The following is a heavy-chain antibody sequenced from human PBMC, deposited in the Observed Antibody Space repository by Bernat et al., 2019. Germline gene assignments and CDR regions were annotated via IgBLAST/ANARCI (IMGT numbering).Heavy chain of an antibody. Sequence: SLRFSFSSAGFSFLFCSMNWVRQAPFFFFSFFSSLRSSSYIYYAYSVWGRFTISRDNAKNSLYLQMNSLRAEDTAVYYCARGVVRNDAIDIWGQGTMVTVSS. V-gene: IGHV3-21*01. J-gene: IGHJ3*02. CDR3: ARGVVRNDAIDI. CDR1: GFSFLFCS. CDR2: LRSSSYI.